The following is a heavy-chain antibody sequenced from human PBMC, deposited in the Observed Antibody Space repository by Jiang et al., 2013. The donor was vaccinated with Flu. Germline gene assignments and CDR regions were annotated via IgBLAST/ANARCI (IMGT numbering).Heavy chain of an antibody. D-gene: IGHD1-26*01. V-gene: IGHV4-39*01. CDR2: IYYSGST. J-gene: IGHJ4*02. Sequence: SISSSSYYWGWIRQPPREGGVEWIGSIYYSGSTYYNPSLKSRVTISVDTSKNQFSLKLSSVTAADTAVYYCARLGGGATSPLWGQGTLVTVSS. CDR1: SISSSSYY. CDR3: ARLGGGATSPL.